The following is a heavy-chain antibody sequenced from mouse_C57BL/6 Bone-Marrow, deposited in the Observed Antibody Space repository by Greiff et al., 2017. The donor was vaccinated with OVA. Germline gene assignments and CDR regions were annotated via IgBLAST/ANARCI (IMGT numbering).Heavy chain of an antibody. CDR1: GYTFTSYW. D-gene: IGHD1-1*01. Sequence: QVQLQQPGAELVRPGSSVKLSCKASGYTFTSYWMHWVKQRPIQGLEWIGNIDPSDSETHYNQKFKDKATLTVDKSSSTAYMQRSSLTSEGSAVYYGARYDGSSPWYFDVWGTGTTVTVSS. V-gene: IGHV1-52*01. J-gene: IGHJ1*03. CDR2: IDPSDSET. CDR3: ARYDGSSPWYFDV.